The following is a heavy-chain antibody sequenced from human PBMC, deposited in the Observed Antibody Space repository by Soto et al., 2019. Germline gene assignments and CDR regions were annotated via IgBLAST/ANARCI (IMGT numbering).Heavy chain of an antibody. D-gene: IGHD4-17*01. Sequence: EVQLLESGGGLVQPGGSLRLSCAASGFTFSSYAMSWVRQAPGKGLEWVSTINGGDGSTYYGDTVKGRFTISRDDSKNTLYLQMNSLRAEDTAVYYCAKIPIMTTVTHYFDYWGQGTLVTVSS. CDR1: GFTFSSYA. J-gene: IGHJ4*02. CDR2: INGGDGST. CDR3: AKIPIMTTVTHYFDY. V-gene: IGHV3-23*01.